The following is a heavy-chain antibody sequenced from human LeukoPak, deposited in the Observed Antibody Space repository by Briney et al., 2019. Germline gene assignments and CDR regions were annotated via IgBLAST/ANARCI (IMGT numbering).Heavy chain of an antibody. D-gene: IGHD6-19*01. CDR3: AKVGKQWLVYYFDY. CDR2: ISGSGGST. CDR1: GLTFSSYA. V-gene: IGHV3-23*01. J-gene: IGHJ4*02. Sequence: GGSLRLSCAASGLTFSSYAMSWVRQAPGKGLEWVSAISGSGGSTYYADSVKGRFTISRDNSKNTLYLQMNSLRAEDTAVYYCAKVGKQWLVYYFDYWGQGTLVTVSS.